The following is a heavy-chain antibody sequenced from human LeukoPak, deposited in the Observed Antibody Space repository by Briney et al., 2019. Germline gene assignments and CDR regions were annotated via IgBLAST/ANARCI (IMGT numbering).Heavy chain of an antibody. Sequence: SVKVSCKASGGTFSSYTINWVRQAPGQGLEWMGRIIPILGIANYAQKFQGRVTITADKSTSTAYMELSSLRSEDTAVYYCARSTGSGSREQLDYWGQGTLVTVSP. CDR1: GGTFSSYT. CDR3: ARSTGSGSREQLDY. CDR2: IIPILGIA. V-gene: IGHV1-69*02. D-gene: IGHD1-26*01. J-gene: IGHJ4*02.